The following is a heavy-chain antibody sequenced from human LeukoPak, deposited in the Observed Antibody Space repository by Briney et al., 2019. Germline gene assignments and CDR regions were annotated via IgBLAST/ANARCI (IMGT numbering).Heavy chain of an antibody. J-gene: IGHJ3*01. CDR2: ITSSSSAI. D-gene: IGHD3-3*01. CDR3: ARDRLNSYDGFDV. CDR1: GFTLSSNS. V-gene: IGHV3-21*01. Sequence: GGSLRLSCAASGFTLSSNSMNWIRQAPGKGLEWVSSITSSSSAIYYGDSVKGRFTISRDNAKNSLYLQMNSLRAEDTAVYYCARDRLNSYDGFDVWGQGTMVTVSS.